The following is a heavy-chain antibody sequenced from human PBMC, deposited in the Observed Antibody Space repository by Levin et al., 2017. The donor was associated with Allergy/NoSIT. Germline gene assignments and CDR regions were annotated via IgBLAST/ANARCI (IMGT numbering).Heavy chain of an antibody. Sequence: SETLSLTCAVYGGSFSGYYWSWIRQPPGKGLEWIGEINHSGSTNYNPSLKSRVTISVDTSKNQFSLKLSSVTAADTAVYYCARFIVVVPAAVNWFDPWGQGTLVTVSS. CDR1: GGSFSGYY. V-gene: IGHV4-34*01. D-gene: IGHD2-2*01. CDR3: ARFIVVVPAAVNWFDP. J-gene: IGHJ5*02. CDR2: INHSGST.